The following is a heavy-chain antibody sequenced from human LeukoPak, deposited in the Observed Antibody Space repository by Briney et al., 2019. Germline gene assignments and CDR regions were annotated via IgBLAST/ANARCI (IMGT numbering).Heavy chain of an antibody. V-gene: IGHV3-30*04. CDR3: ARATYCGGDCYFDAFDI. CDR2: ISYDGSNK. J-gene: IGHJ3*02. Sequence: PGGSLRLSCAASGFTFSSYAMHWGREAPGKGLKWVAVISYDGSNKYSADSVKGRFTISRDNSKNALYLQMNSLRAEDTAVYYCARATYCGGDCYFDAFDIWGQGTMVTVSS. D-gene: IGHD2-21*02. CDR1: GFTFSSYA.